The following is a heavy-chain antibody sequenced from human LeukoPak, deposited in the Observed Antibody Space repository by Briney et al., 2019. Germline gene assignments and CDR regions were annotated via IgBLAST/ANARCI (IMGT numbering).Heavy chain of an antibody. CDR1: GFTVSSNY. CDR3: ARGYSSGWYPTYYFDY. Sequence: GGSLSLSCAASGFTVSSNYMSWVRQAPGKGLEWVSVIYSGGSTYYADSVKGRFTISRDNSKNTLYLQMNSLRAEDTAVYYCARGYSSGWYPTYYFDYWGQGTLVTVSS. V-gene: IGHV3-66*01. J-gene: IGHJ4*02. D-gene: IGHD6-19*01. CDR2: IYSGGST.